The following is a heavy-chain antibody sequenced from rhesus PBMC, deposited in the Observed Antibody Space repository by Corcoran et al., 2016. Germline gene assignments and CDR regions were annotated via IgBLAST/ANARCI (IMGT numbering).Heavy chain of an antibody. CDR3: AKNWNDAFFFDY. CDR2: INSGGGST. Sequence: EVQLVETGGGLVQPGGSLKLSCAASGFTFSSYGMSWVRQAPGKGLEWVSAINSGGGSTYYADTVEGRFTISRDNSKNTLSLQMNSLRAEDTAVYYWAKNWNDAFFFDYWGQGVLVTVSS. V-gene: IGHV3S5*01. CDR1: GFTFSSYG. D-gene: IGHD1-7*02. J-gene: IGHJ4*01.